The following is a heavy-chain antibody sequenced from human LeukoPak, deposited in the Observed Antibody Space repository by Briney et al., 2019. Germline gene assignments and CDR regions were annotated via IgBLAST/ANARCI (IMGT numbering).Heavy chain of an antibody. Sequence: PGGSLRLSCAASGFSFSGYWMSWVRQAPGKGLEWVATINYNGTMKFYPDSVKGRFTISRDNPKNLLDLQMSTLRANDTAVYYSATSDASSANDWGQGTLVTASS. CDR1: GFSFSGYW. J-gene: IGHJ4*02. CDR3: ATSDASSAND. V-gene: IGHV3-7*01. D-gene: IGHD2-2*01. CDR2: INYNGTMK.